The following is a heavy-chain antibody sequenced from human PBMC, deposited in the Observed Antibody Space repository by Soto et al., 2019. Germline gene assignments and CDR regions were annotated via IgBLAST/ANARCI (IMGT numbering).Heavy chain of an antibody. CDR2: ISGSGGST. D-gene: IGHD1-26*01. CDR3: AKGGGRYHFDY. Sequence: EAQLLESGGGLVQPGGSLRLSCAASGFTFSNYAMSWVRQAPGRGLEWVSAISGSGGSTYFADSVKGRFTISRDNSKNTLSLLMSSLRAEDTAVYYCAKGGGRYHFDYWGQGTLITVSS. V-gene: IGHV3-23*01. CDR1: GFTFSNYA. J-gene: IGHJ4*02.